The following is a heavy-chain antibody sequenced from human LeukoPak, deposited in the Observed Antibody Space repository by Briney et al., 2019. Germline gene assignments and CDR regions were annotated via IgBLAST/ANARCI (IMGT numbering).Heavy chain of an antibody. J-gene: IGHJ3*02. CDR2: IRYDGSNK. CDR1: GFTFSSYG. Sequence: GGSLRLSCAASGFTFSSYGMHWVRQAPGKGLEWVAFIRYDGSNKYYADSVMGRFTISRDNSKNTIYLQMNSLRAEDAAVYYCASRTDSSFGFDIWGQGTMVTVSS. D-gene: IGHD3-16*01. V-gene: IGHV3-30*02. CDR3: ASRTDSSFGFDI.